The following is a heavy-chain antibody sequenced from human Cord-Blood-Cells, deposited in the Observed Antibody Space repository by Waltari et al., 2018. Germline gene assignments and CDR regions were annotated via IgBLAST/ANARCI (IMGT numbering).Heavy chain of an antibody. CDR2: IYPGDSDT. V-gene: IGHV5-51*01. J-gene: IGHJ2*01. D-gene: IGHD3-16*01. CDR1: GYTFTSYW. CDR3: ARQGGDWYFDL. Sequence: EVQLVQYGPEVKKPGESLKTSWTGSGYTFTSYWIGWVLQMPGKGLEWMGIIYPGDSDTRYSPSFQGQVTTSADKSISTAYLQWSSLKASDTAMYYCARQGGDWYFDLWGRGTLVTVSS.